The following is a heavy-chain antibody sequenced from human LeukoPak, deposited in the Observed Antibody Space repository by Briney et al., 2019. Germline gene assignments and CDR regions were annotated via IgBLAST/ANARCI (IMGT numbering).Heavy chain of an antibody. D-gene: IGHD6-19*01. Sequence: TSETLSLTCTVSGGSISSYYWSWIRQPPGKGLGWIGYIYYSGSTNYNPSLKSRVTISVDTSKNQFSLKLSSVTAADTAVYYCARERSGWPETLDYWGQGTLVTVSS. J-gene: IGHJ4*02. CDR3: ARERSGWPETLDY. CDR2: IYYSGST. CDR1: GGSISSYY. V-gene: IGHV4-59*01.